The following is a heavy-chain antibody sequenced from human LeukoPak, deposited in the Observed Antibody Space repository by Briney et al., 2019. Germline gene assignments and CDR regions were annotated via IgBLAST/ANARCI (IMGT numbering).Heavy chain of an antibody. V-gene: IGHV4-34*01. J-gene: IGHJ4*02. Sequence: SETLSLTCAVYGGSFSGYYWSWIRQPPGKGLEWIGEINHSGSTNYNPSLKSRVTISVDTSKNQFSLKLSSVTAADTAVYYCASRPQTGTSEVHIDYWRERTLVTVSS. CDR2: INHSGST. CDR3: ASRPQTGTSEVHIDY. CDR1: GGSFSGYY. D-gene: IGHD1-1*01.